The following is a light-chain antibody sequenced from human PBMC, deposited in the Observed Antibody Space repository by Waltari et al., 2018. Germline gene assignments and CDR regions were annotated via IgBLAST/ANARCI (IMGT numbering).Light chain of an antibody. CDR2: QDN. J-gene: IGLJ2*01. CDR3: QSLDGTTIV. CDR1: GLAKNY. Sequence: SSQLTHTPSVYVSPGQTATITCSGEGLAKNYASWYQQRPGQSPLLVIYQDNKRPSGIPERFSGSGSGNTATLTISGTQVIDEADYYCQSLDGTTIVFGGRTKLTVL. V-gene: IGLV3-1*01.